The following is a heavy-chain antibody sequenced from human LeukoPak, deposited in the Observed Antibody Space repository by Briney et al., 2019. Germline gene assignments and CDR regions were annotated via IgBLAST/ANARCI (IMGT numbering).Heavy chain of an antibody. CDR2: ISSSSSTI. V-gene: IGHV3-48*01. J-gene: IGHJ4*02. CDR3: ARAQYYSDNTGYYYLHY. D-gene: IGHD3-22*01. Sequence: GGSLRLSCAASGFTFSSHWMHWVRQAPGKGLEWVSYISSSSSTIYYADSVKGRFTISRDNAKNSLYLQTNSLRVEDTAVYYCARAQYYSDNTGYYYLHYWGQGTLVTVSS. CDR1: GFTFSSHW.